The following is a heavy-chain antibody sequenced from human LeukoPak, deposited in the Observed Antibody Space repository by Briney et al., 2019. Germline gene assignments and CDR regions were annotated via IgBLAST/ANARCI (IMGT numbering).Heavy chain of an antibody. J-gene: IGHJ4*02. CDR3: ARVRRYCSGGSCYYFDY. V-gene: IGHV1-2*02. CDR1: GYTFTGYY. CDR2: INPNSGGT. Sequence: ASVKVSCKASGYTFTGYYMHWARQAPGQGLEWMGWINPNSGGTNYAQKFQGRVTMTRDTSISTAYMELSRLRSDDTAVYYCARVRRYCSGGSCYYFDYWGQGTLVTVSS. D-gene: IGHD2-15*01.